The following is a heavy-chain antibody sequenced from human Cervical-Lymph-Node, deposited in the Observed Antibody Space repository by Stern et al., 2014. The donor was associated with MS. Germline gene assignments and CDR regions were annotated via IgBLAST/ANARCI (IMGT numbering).Heavy chain of an antibody. J-gene: IGHJ4*02. V-gene: IGHV4-30-4*01. D-gene: IGHD4-17*01. CDR3: ARVPDYGDAFFDY. Sequence: VQLVESGPGLVKPSQTLSLTCTVSGGSISSGDNYWSWIRQPPGKGPAWIGYIHYSGSTYFNPSLKSRTTISADASKNQFSLKLNSMAAADTAVYYCARVPDYGDAFFDYWGQGILVTVSS. CDR1: GGSISSGDNY. CDR2: IHYSGST.